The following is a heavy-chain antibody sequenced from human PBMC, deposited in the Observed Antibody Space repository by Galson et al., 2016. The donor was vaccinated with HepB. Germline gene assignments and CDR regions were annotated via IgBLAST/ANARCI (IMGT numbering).Heavy chain of an antibody. J-gene: IGHJ4*02. CDR3: ANDWYGYMAY. Sequence: QAPGKGLEWISSITSRSNYRYYADSVKGRFTISRDNTKNSLYLQMNSLRDEDTAVYYCANDWYGYMAYWGQGTLVTVSS. CDR2: ITSRSNYR. V-gene: IGHV3-21*01. D-gene: IGHD3-9*01.